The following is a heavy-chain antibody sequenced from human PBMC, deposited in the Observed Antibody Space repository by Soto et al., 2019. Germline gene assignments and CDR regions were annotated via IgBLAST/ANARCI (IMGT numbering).Heavy chain of an antibody. CDR2: IIANIGNT. J-gene: IGHJ4*02. CDR3: ARDLRITIFGVAPFDY. D-gene: IGHD3-3*01. CDR1: GGTFSSYA. Sequence: ASVKVSCKASGGTFSSYAISWVRQAPGQGLEWMGGIIANIGNTNYAQKLQGRVTMTTDASTSTAYMELRSLRSDDTAVYYCARDLRITIFGVAPFDYWGQGTLVTVPQ. V-gene: IGHV1-18*01.